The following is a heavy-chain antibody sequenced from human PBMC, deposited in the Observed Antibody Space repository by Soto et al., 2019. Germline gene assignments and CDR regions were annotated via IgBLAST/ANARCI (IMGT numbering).Heavy chain of an antibody. D-gene: IGHD2-2*01. Sequence: QVQLQESGPGLVKPSQTLSLTCTVSGGFISSGGYYWSWIRQHPGKGLEWIGYIYYSGSTSYNPSLQSRGTISVDTSKNQFSLKLSSVTAAGTAVYYCARVLGYCSSTSCYATYWYFDLWGRGTLVTVSS. V-gene: IGHV4-31*03. CDR1: GGFISSGGYY. CDR2: IYYSGST. CDR3: ARVLGYCSSTSCYATYWYFDL. J-gene: IGHJ2*01.